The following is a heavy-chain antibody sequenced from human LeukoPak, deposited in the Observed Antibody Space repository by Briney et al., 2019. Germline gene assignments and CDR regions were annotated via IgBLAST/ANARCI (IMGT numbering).Heavy chain of an antibody. CDR1: GDSASSNSAA. CDR3: AREETAGYYFDY. CDR2: AYYRSKWYN. Sequence: SQTLSLTCAISGDSASSNSAAWSWIRQSPSRGLEWLGRAYYRSKWYNNYAVSVKSRITINPDTSKNQFSLQLNSVTPEDTAVYYCAREETAGYYFDYWGQGTVVTVSS. V-gene: IGHV6-1*01. D-gene: IGHD6-13*01. J-gene: IGHJ4*02.